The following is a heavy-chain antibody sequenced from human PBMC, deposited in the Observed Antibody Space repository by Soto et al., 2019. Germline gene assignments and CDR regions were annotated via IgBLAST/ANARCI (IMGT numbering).Heavy chain of an antibody. CDR1: GFSLSTSGVG. V-gene: IGHV2-5*02. CDR3: ARKGSGDYALDY. Sequence: QITLKESGPPLVKPTQTLTLTCTLSGFSLSTSGVGVGRIRQSPGKALEWLAVIYWDDVKHYSPSLERRLTITKDTSESEVVLTMTNLDPVDTATYYCARKGSGDYALDYWGQGILVTVSS. D-gene: IGHD4-17*01. CDR2: IYWDDVK. J-gene: IGHJ4*02.